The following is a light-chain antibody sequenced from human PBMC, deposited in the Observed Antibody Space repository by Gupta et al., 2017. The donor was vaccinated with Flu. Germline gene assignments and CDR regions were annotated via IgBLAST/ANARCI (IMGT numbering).Light chain of an antibody. CDR3: VLDLGSGSWV. V-gene: IGLV8-61*01. Sequence: QTVVTQEPSFSVSPGGTVSLTCGLTSGSVSTNFYPSWYQQTPGQAPRTLIYNTNILSSGVPDRSSGSILGNKAALTITGAQADDESDYYCVLDLGSGSWVFGGGTKLTVL. J-gene: IGLJ3*02. CDR2: NTN. CDR1: SGSVSTNFY.